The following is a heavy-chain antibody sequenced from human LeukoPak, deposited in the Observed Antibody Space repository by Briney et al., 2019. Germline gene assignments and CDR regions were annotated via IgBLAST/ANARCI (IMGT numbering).Heavy chain of an antibody. Sequence: GRSLRLSCAASGFTFSSYAMHWVRQAPGKGLEWVAVISYDGSNKYYADSVKGRFTISRDNSKNTLYLQMNSLKTEDTAVYYCTSAGYCSSTSCYGEVWGKGTTVTVSS. D-gene: IGHD2-2*01. CDR1: GFTFSSYA. CDR3: TSAGYCSSTSCYGEV. V-gene: IGHV3-30*04. J-gene: IGHJ6*04. CDR2: ISYDGSNK.